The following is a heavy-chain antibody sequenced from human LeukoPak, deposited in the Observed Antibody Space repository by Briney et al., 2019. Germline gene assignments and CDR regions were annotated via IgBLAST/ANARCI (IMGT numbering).Heavy chain of an antibody. CDR2: IYYSGST. CDR1: GGSISSGGYY. J-gene: IGHJ4*02. D-gene: IGHD6-13*01. CDR3: ARDRGAAAGIFDY. Sequence: SETLSLTCSFSGGSISSGGYYWSWIRQHPGKGLDWIGYIYYSGSTYYNPSRKSRVTISVETSKNQFSLNLSSVTAADTAVYYCARDRGAAAGIFDYWGQGTLVTVSS. V-gene: IGHV4-31*03.